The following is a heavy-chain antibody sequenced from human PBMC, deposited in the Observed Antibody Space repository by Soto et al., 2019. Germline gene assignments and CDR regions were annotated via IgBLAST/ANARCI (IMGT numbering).Heavy chain of an antibody. J-gene: IGHJ3*02. CDR2: MHRDGSTT. CDR1: GFTFSNNW. Sequence: EVQLVESGGGLVQPGGSLRLSCAASGFTFSNNWMRWVRQAPGKGLGWVSRMHRDGSTTSYADSVKGRFTIARDSAENTVYLQMTSLRAEDTALYYCARAKASYGMDDDFDIWGQGTIVTVSS. D-gene: IGHD4-17*01. CDR3: ARAKASYGMDDDFDI. V-gene: IGHV3-74*01.